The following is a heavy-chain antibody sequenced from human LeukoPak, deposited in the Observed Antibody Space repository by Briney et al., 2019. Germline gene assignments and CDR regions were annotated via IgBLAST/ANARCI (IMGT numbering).Heavy chain of an antibody. CDR3: ARDSRGYSYGFDY. CDR1: GFTVSSNY. J-gene: IGHJ4*02. Sequence: GGSLRLSCAASGFTVSSNYMSWVRQAPGKGLEWVSVIYSGGSTYYADSVKGRLTISRDNSKNTLYLQMNSLRAEDTAVYYCARDSRGYSYGFDYWGQGTLVTVSS. D-gene: IGHD5-18*01. CDR2: IYSGGST. V-gene: IGHV3-53*01.